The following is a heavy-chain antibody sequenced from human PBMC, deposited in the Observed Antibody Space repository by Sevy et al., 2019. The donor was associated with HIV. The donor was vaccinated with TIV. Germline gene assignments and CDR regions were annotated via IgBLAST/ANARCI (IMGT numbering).Heavy chain of an antibody. J-gene: IGHJ4*02. CDR1: GFSFSTYG. V-gene: IGHV3-30*18. Sequence: GGSLRLSCSASGFSFSTYGMHWVRQAPGKGLEWAAAISYDGTKKYYEDSVKGRFTISRDNSKNTLDLEIKGLRPEDTAIYYCAKDWGGASDWYFYFDHWGQGALVTVSS. CDR2: ISYDGTKK. CDR3: AKDWGGASDWYFYFDH. D-gene: IGHD2-21*02.